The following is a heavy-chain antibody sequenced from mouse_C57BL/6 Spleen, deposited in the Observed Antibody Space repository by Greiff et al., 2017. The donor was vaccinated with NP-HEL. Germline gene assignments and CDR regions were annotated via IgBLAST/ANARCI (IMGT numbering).Heavy chain of an antibody. Sequence: DVHLVESGPGLVKPSQSLSLTCSVTGYSITSGYYWNWIRQFPGNKLEWMGYISYDGSNNYNPSLKNRISITRDTSKNQFFLKLNSVTTEDTATYYCARGRDDGYPTWFAYWGQGTLVTVSA. J-gene: IGHJ3*01. CDR3: ARGRDDGYPTWFAY. CDR1: GYSITSGYY. CDR2: ISYDGSN. V-gene: IGHV3-6*01. D-gene: IGHD2-3*01.